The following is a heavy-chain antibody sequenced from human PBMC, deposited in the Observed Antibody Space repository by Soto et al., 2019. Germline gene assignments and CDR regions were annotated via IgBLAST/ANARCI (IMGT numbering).Heavy chain of an antibody. V-gene: IGHV1-69*05. CDR3: ARDRGAFCSSTSCYERYYYYYGMDV. D-gene: IGHD2-2*01. J-gene: IGHJ6*02. CDR1: GGTFSSYA. CDR2: IIPIFGTA. Sequence: SVKVSCKASGGTFSSYAISWVRQAPGQGLEWMGGIIPIFGTANYAQKFQGRVTITTDESTSTAYMELSSLRSEDTAVYYCARDRGAFCSSTSCYERYYYYYGMDVWGQGTTVTVSS.